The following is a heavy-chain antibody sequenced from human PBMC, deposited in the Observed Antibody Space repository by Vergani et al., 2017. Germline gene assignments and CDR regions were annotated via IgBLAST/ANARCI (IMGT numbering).Heavy chain of an antibody. D-gene: IGHD2-15*01. CDR3: ARDVLGFWFDP. CDR2: IYYSGTT. J-gene: IGHJ5*02. V-gene: IGHV4-59*01. Sequence: QLHLQESGPGLVEPSETLSLTCTVSGGSINNYFWSWIRQPPGKGLEWIGYIYYSGTTKYNPSLKSRVTMSVDTSKNQFSLKLTSVTAADTAVYYCARDVLGFWFDPWGQGTLVTVSS. CDR1: GGSINNYF.